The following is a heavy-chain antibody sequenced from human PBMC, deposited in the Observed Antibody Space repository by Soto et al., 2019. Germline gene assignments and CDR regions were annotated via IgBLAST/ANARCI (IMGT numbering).Heavy chain of an antibody. CDR1: GYTFTSYY. J-gene: IGHJ3*02. CDR2: INPSGGST. V-gene: IGHV1-46*01. Sequence: ASVKVSCKASGYTFTSYYMHWVRQAPGQGLEWMGIINPSGGSTSYAQKFQGRVTMTRDTSTSTVYMELRSQRSDDTAVYYCARAKLAAILRDAFDIWGQGTMVTVSS. CDR3: ARAKLAAILRDAFDI. D-gene: IGHD2-2*01.